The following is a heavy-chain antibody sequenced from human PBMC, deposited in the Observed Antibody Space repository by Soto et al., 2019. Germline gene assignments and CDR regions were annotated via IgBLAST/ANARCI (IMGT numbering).Heavy chain of an antibody. V-gene: IGHV3-30*18. CDR2: ISHDGSKK. CDR1: GFTFSSYG. Sequence: GGSLRLSCAASGFTFSSYGMHWVRQAPGKGLEWVAFISHDGSKKKFVDSVKGRFTISRDDSGNTLYLQMNSLRADDTAVYYCAKDWNDANYDYGTDVWGQGTTVTVSS. D-gene: IGHD1-1*01. CDR3: AKDWNDANYDYGTDV. J-gene: IGHJ6*02.